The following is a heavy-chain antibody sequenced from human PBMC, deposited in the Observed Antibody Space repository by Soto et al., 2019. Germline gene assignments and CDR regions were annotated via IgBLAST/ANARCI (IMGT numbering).Heavy chain of an antibody. CDR2: MYDSGIT. J-gene: IGHJ3*02. CDR1: GGSISDIY. V-gene: IGHV4-59*01. Sequence: TSVTLSLTCSVSGGSISDIYWGWIRQPPGRGLEWVAYMYDSGITKSNPSRKSRGNISVDMSKKEFTLKLSSVTAADTAAYPCARGFFDTSGPEGACDICGTGTMVTVSS. CDR3: ARGFFDTSGPEGACDI. D-gene: IGHD3-22*01.